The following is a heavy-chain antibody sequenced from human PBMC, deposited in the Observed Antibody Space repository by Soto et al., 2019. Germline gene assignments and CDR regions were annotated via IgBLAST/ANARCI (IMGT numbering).Heavy chain of an antibody. D-gene: IGHD1-7*01. CDR1: GDAMDSGTYY. Sequence: PSKTLSLTCNVSGDAMDSGTYYWSWIRQPPGKGLEWIGYSFYTGSTTYNPSLKSRVTISVDTSKNQFSLKLSSVTAADTAVYYCARGGELELPVYYYYGMDVWGQGTTVTASS. V-gene: IGHV4-61*01. CDR2: SFYTGST. CDR3: ARGGELELPVYYYYGMDV. J-gene: IGHJ6*02.